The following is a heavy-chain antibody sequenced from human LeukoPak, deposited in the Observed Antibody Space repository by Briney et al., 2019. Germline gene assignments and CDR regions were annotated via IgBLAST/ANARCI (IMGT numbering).Heavy chain of an antibody. CDR3: ARDADWFNLDY. J-gene: IGHJ4*02. V-gene: IGHV3-7*04. CDR2: IKQDGSEK. Sequence: PGGSLRLSCAASGFTFSSYWMSWVRQAPGKRLEWVANIKQDGSEKHYVDSVKGRFTISRDNAKNSLYLQMNSLRAEDTAVYYCARDADWFNLDYWGQGTLVTVSS. D-gene: IGHD3/OR15-3a*01. CDR1: GFTFSSYW.